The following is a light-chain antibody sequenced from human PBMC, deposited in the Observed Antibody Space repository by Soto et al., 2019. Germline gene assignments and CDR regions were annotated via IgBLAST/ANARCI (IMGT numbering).Light chain of an antibody. Sequence: EIVLTQSPGTLSLSPGERATLSCRASQSLGSSFLAWYQQRLGQAPRLLIYGASNRAADIPDRFSGSGSGTDFTLTISSLEPEDSAIYYCQQYAGSPRTFGQGTKVEIK. CDR1: QSLGSSF. CDR2: GAS. V-gene: IGKV3-20*01. CDR3: QQYAGSPRT. J-gene: IGKJ1*01.